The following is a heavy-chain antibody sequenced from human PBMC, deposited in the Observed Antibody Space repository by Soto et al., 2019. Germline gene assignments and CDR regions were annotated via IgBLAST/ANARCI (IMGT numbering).Heavy chain of an antibody. J-gene: IGHJ3*01. CDR3: VYNWGSYRRRTDAFYL. V-gene: IGHV3-23*01. Sequence: EVQLLESGGGLVQPGGSLRLSCAASGFTFSSYAMSWVRQAPGKGLEWVSAISGSGGSTYYADSVKGRFTISRDNSKNALYLQMNSLRAGGTAVYYFVYNWGSYRRRTDAFYLWGQGTMVTVSS. D-gene: IGHD3-16*02. CDR2: ISGSGGST. CDR1: GFTFSSYA.